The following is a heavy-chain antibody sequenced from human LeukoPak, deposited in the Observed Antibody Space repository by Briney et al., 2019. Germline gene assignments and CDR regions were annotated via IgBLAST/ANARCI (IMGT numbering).Heavy chain of an antibody. V-gene: IGHV1-2*02. Sequence: GASVKVSCKASGYTFTGYYMYWVRQAPGQGLEWMGWSNPNSGGTNYAQKFQGRVTMTRNTSISTAYMELSSLRSEDTAVYYCAGGREYYDSSGYYPIYYYYYMDVWGKGTTVTIPS. CDR3: AGGREYYDSSGYYPIYYYYYMDV. CDR2: SNPNSGGT. D-gene: IGHD3-22*01. CDR1: GYTFTGYY. J-gene: IGHJ6*03.